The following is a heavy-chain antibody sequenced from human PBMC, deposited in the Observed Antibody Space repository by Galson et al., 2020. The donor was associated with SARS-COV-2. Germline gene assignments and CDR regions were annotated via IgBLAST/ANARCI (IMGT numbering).Heavy chain of an antibody. CDR1: GFIFSDYY. D-gene: IGHD1-26*01. V-gene: IGHV3-11*06. CDR3: ARGRGGSGFDI. J-gene: IGHJ3*02. Sequence: GGSLRLSCAASGFIFSDYYMTWIRQAPGKGLEWVSYISHSSTFTNYADSVKGRFTVSRDNAKNSLFLQMNSLRAEDTAIYYCARGRGGSGFDIWGQGTMVTVSA. CDR2: ISHSSTFT.